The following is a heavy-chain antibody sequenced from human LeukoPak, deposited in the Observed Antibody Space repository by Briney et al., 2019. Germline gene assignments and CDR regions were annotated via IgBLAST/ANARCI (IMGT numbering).Heavy chain of an antibody. CDR2: ISGSGGST. CDR1: GFTFSSYA. J-gene: IGHJ4*02. CDR3: AKASPKSYYGSGSQYFDY. Sequence: GGSLRLSCAASGFTFSSYAMSWVRQAPGKGLEWVSAISGSGGSTYYADSVKGRFTISRDNSKNALYLQMNSLRAEDTAVYYCAKASPKSYYGSGSQYFDYWGQGTLVTVSS. D-gene: IGHD3-10*01. V-gene: IGHV3-23*01.